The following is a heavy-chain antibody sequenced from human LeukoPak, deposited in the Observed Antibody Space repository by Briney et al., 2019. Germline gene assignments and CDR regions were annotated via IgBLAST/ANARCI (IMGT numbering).Heavy chain of an antibody. Sequence: GGSLRLSCAASGFTFNDHSMNWVRQAPGKGLQWVSYISSGGSTIYYADSVKGRLTISRDNAKNSLYLQMNSLRAEDTAIYYCARDHVGGDYDYYGMDVWGQGTTVTVSS. D-gene: IGHD2-21*01. CDR1: GFTFNDHS. J-gene: IGHJ6*02. V-gene: IGHV3-48*01. CDR2: ISSGGSTI. CDR3: ARDHVGGDYDYYGMDV.